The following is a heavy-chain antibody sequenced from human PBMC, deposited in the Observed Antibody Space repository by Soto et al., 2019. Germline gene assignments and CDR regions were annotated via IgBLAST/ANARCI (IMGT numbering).Heavy chain of an antibody. V-gene: IGHV3-30-3*01. CDR1: GFTFSSYA. J-gene: IGHJ4*02. CDR2: ISYDGGTK. Sequence: QVQLVESGGGVVQPGRSLRLACAASGFTFSSYAMHWVRQAPGKGLAWVAVISYDGGTKYYADSVKGRLTISRDNSKNTLYLQMNGLRAEYTAVYYCVRGYSSGWLDYWGQGTLVTVSS. CDR3: VRGYSSGWLDY. D-gene: IGHD6-19*01.